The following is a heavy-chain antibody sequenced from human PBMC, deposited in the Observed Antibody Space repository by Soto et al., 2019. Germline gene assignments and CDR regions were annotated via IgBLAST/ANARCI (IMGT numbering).Heavy chain of an antibody. CDR3: ARDTSPRITGTTPWGDYYYYYMDV. CDR1: GFTFSDYY. V-gene: IGHV3-11*01. CDR2: ISSSGSTI. J-gene: IGHJ6*03. Sequence: QVQLVESGGGLVKPGGSLRLSCAASGFTFSDYYMSWIRQAPGKGLEWVSYISSSGSTIYYADSVKGRFTISRDNAKNSLYLQMNSLRAEDTAVYYCARDTSPRITGTTPWGDYYYYYMDVWGKGTTVTVSS. D-gene: IGHD1-7*01.